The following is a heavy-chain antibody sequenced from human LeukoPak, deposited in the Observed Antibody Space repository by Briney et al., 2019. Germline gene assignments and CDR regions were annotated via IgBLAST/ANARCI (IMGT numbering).Heavy chain of an antibody. J-gene: IGHJ4*02. CDR2: IYYSGIT. CDR3: ARVGYNYGEDY. D-gene: IGHD5-18*01. V-gene: IGHV4-61*01. Sequence: PSETLSLTCTVSGGSVSGGRYYRSWIRQPPGKGLEWIGYIYYSGITNYNPSLKSRVTISVDTSKNQFSLKLNSVTAADTAVYYCARVGYNYGEDYWGQGGLVTVSS. CDR1: GGSVSGGRYY.